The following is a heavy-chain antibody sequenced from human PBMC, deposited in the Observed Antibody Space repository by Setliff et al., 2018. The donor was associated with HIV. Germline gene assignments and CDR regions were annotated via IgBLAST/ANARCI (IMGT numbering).Heavy chain of an antibody. Sequence: GGSLRLSFAASGFTFSSAWMGGVRPAPAKGLEWVAVIWSDGSSKYYADSVEGRFTIARDNSKNTLYLQMNSRRAEDTAVYYCAKDRYYYDSSGPTVQVAYYFDYWGQGTLVTVSS. CDR3: AKDRYYYDSSGPTVQVAYYFDY. V-gene: IGHV3-33*06. CDR2: IWSDGSSK. J-gene: IGHJ4*02. CDR1: GFTFSSAW. D-gene: IGHD3-22*01.